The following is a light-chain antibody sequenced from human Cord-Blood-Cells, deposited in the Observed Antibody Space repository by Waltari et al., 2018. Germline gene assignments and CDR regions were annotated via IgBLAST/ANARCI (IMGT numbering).Light chain of an antibody. CDR1: QSVSSSY. Sequence: ESVLTQSPGTLSLSPGERATLSCRASQSVSSSYLAWYQQQPGQAPRLLIYGASSRATCIPDRFSGSGSGTDFTLTISRLEPEDFAVYDCQQYGSSPWTFGQGTKVEIK. CDR3: QQYGSSPWT. V-gene: IGKV3-20*01. J-gene: IGKJ1*01. CDR2: GAS.